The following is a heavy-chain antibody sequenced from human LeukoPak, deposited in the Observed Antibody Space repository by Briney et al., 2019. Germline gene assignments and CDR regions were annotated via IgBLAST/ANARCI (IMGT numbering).Heavy chain of an antibody. D-gene: IGHD6-13*01. Sequence: SETLSLTCAVSGASVSSHYWSWIRQSPGKGLEWIGHIYHSGTTKYNPSFKSRVTISVDTPKSQFSLKLSSVTAVDTAVYYCARLYSSTWSIYFDYWGQGTLVTVSS. CDR1: GASVSSHY. CDR2: IYHSGTT. V-gene: IGHV4-59*02. J-gene: IGHJ4*02. CDR3: ARLYSSTWSIYFDY.